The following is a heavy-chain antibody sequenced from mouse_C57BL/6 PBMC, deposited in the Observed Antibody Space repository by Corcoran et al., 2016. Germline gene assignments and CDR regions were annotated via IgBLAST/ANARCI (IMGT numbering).Heavy chain of an antibody. CDR1: GYAFSRYW. J-gene: IGHJ2*01. Sequence: QVQLQQSGAELVKPGASVKISCKASGYAFSRYWMNWVKQRPGKGLEWIGQIYPGDGDTNYNGKFKGKATLTADKSSSTAYMQLSSLTSEDSAVYFCARSKTAQAPFDYWGQGTTLTVSS. D-gene: IGHD3-2*02. CDR2: IYPGDGDT. CDR3: ARSKTAQAPFDY. V-gene: IGHV1-80*01.